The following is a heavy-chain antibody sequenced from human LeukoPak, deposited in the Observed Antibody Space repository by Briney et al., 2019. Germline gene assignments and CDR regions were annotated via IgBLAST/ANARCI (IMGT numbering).Heavy chain of an antibody. CDR3: VRDLVTSGPNH. CDR1: GYTFTGYY. CDR2: INPNTGGT. Sequence: PMASVKVSCKASGYTFTGYYMHWVRQAPGQGLEWMGWINPNTGGTNYAQKFQGRVTMTRDTSISVAYMELSRLRSDDTGVYYCVRDLVTSGPNHWGQGTMVTVSS. V-gene: IGHV1-2*02. D-gene: IGHD4-17*01. J-gene: IGHJ3*01.